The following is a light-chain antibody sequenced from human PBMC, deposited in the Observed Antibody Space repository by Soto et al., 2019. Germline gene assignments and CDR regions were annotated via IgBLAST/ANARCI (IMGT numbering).Light chain of an antibody. CDR2: EVS. Sequence: QSALTQPPSASGSPGQSVTISCTGTSSDVGGYNYVSWYQQHPGKAPKLMIYEVSKRPSGVPDSFSGSKSGNTASLTVSGLQAEDEADYYCSSYAGSLVVFGGGTKVTVL. CDR3: SSYAGSLVV. CDR1: SSDVGGYNY. J-gene: IGLJ2*01. V-gene: IGLV2-8*01.